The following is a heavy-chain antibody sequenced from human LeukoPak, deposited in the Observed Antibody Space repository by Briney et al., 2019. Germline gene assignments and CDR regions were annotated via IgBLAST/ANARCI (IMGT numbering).Heavy chain of an antibody. CDR3: AKDRAYYYYEMDV. CDR2: ISYDGSKK. Sequence: GGSLRLSCASSGFTFSNYGMHWVREAPGKGPEWVADISYDGSKKYYADSVKGRFTISRDNSKNTLYLQMNSLRAEDTAVYYCAKDRAYYYYEMDVWGQGTTVTVSS. V-gene: IGHV3-30*18. J-gene: IGHJ6*02. CDR1: GFTFSNYG.